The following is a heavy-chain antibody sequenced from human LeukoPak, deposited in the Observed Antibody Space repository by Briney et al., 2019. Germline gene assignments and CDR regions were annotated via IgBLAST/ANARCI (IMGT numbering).Heavy chain of an antibody. J-gene: IGHJ4*02. Sequence: SETLSLTCSVSDDSITMYYWTWIRQPPGKGLEWIGYVDHTGSTNFNPSLNGRVSISRDTTKNLFSLRLRSVTAADTAVYYCAGSDQLTGYYTHFDYWGQGTLVTVSS. V-gene: IGHV4-59*01. CDR3: AGSDQLTGYYTHFDY. CDR2: VDHTGST. D-gene: IGHD3-9*01. CDR1: DDSITMYY.